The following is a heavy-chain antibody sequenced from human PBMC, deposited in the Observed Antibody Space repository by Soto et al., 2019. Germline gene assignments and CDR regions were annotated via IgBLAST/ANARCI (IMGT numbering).Heavy chain of an antibody. CDR3: ASSRDGYNLYFDY. D-gene: IGHD5-12*01. CDR1: VFTFSDYY. V-gene: IGHV3-11*01. J-gene: IGHJ4*02. CDR2: ISSSGSTI. Sequence: GSLRLSCAASVFTFSDYYMSWIRQAPGKGLEWVSYISSSGSTIYYADSVKGRFTISRDNTKNSLYLQMNSLRAEDTAVYYCASSRDGYNLYFDYWGQGTLVTVSS.